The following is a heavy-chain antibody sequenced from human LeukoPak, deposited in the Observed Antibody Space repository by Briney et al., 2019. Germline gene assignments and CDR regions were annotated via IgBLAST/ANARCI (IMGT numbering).Heavy chain of an antibody. V-gene: IGHV3-30-3*01. Sequence: GGSLRLSCAASGFTFSTYAMHWVRQGPGKGLEWVAVVSSAGSNKYYADSVKGRFTISRDNSKNALYLQSSSLSAEDTAVYYCARTTTPHYYGSGRYALGYWGQGTLVTVS. CDR1: GFTFSTYA. D-gene: IGHD3-10*01. J-gene: IGHJ4*02. CDR2: VSSAGSNK. CDR3: ARTTTPHYYGSGRYALGY.